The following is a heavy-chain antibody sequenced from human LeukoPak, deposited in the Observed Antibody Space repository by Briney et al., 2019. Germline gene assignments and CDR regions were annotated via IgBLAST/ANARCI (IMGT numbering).Heavy chain of an antibody. CDR2: LHTSGST. D-gene: IGHD3-10*01. CDR3: ARLVHGSGSYYRNYYYYYYMDV. Sequence: KPSETLSLTCTVSGGSISSYYWSWIRQPAGEGLEWIGRLHTSGSTHYNPSLKSRVTMSVDTSKNQFSLKLSSVTAADTAVYYCARLVHGSGSYYRNYYYYYYMDVWGKGTTVTVSS. CDR1: GGSISSYY. J-gene: IGHJ6*03. V-gene: IGHV4-4*07.